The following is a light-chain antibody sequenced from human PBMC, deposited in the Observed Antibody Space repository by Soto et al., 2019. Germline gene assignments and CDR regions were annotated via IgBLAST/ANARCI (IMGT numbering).Light chain of an antibody. Sequence: DIQMTQSPSTLSASVGARVTITSRASQSISSWLAWDLQKPGKAPKLLIYKASSLERGVPSRFSGSGSGTEFTLSISSLQPDDFSTYYCQQYKSYPITFGGGTKVEIK. J-gene: IGKJ4*01. CDR2: KAS. CDR1: QSISSW. V-gene: IGKV1-5*03. CDR3: QQYKSYPIT.